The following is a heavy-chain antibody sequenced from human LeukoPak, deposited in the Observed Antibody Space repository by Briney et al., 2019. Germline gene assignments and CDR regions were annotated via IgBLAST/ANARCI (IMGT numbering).Heavy chain of an antibody. CDR2: IYYSGST. V-gene: IGHV4-59*12. D-gene: IGHD3-10*01. J-gene: IGHJ4*02. CDR1: GGSISSYY. CDR3: AEFGGKVGPAFQLDY. Sequence: SETLSLTCTVSGGSISSYYWSWIRQPPGKGLEWIGYIYYSGSTNYNPSLKSRVTISVDTSKNQFSLKLSSVTAADTAVYYCAEFGGKVGPAFQLDYWGQGTLVTVSS.